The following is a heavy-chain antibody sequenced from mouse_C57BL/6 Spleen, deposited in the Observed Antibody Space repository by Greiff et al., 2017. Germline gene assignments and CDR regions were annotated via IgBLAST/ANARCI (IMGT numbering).Heavy chain of an antibody. CDR1: GYTFTEYT. CDR2: FYPGSGSI. V-gene: IGHV1-62-2*01. D-gene: IGHD2-4*01. CDR3: ARHHIYYDYCYAMDY. Sequence: QVHVKQSGAELVKPGASVKLSCKASGYTFTEYTIHWVKQRSGQGLEWIGWFYPGSGSIKYNEKFKDKATLTADKSSSTVYMELSRLTSEDSAVYFCARHHIYYDYCYAMDYWGQGTSVTVSS. J-gene: IGHJ4*01.